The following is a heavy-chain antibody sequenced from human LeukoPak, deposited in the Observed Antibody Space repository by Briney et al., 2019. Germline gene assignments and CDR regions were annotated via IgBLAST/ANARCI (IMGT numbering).Heavy chain of an antibody. CDR3: ARARGVSTGYRPIDY. CDR2: IWYDGSNE. CDR1: GFTFSTSG. J-gene: IGHJ4*02. Sequence: GGSLRLSCAASGFTFSTSGMHWVRQAPGKGLEWVAVIWYDGSNEHYAESVKGRFSISRDNSKSTLYLQMNSLRAEDTAVYYCARARGVSTGYRPIDYWGQGTLSPSPQ. D-gene: IGHD3-22*01. V-gene: IGHV3-33*01.